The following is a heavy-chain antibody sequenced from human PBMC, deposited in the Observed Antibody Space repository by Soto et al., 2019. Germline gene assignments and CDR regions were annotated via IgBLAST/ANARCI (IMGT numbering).Heavy chain of an antibody. V-gene: IGHV3-66*01. CDR3: ARGGAYIVATIYYYYYMDV. Sequence: GESLKISCAASGFTVSSNYMSWVRQAPGKGLEWVSVIYSGGSTYYADSVKGRFTISRDNSKNTLYLQMNSLRAEDTAVYYCARGGAYIVATIYYYYYMDVWGKGTTVTVSS. J-gene: IGHJ6*03. CDR1: GFTVSSNY. D-gene: IGHD5-12*01. CDR2: IYSGGST.